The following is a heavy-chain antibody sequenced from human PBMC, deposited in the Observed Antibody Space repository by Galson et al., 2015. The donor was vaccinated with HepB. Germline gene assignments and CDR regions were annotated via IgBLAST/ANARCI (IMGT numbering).Heavy chain of an antibody. J-gene: IGHJ2*01. CDR2: IIPILGIA. Sequence: SVKVSCKASGGTFSSYAISWVRQAPGQGLEWMGGIIPILGIANYAQKFQGRVTITADKSTSTAYMELSSLRSEDTAVYYCAGTYYGSGSYSPGRYFDLWGRGTLVTVSS. CDR3: AGTYYGSGSYSPGRYFDL. CDR1: GGTFSSYA. D-gene: IGHD3-10*01. V-gene: IGHV1-69*10.